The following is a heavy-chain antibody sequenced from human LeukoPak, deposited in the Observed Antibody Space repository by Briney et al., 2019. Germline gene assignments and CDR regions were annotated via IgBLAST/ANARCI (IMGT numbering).Heavy chain of an antibody. CDR1: DDSISSNRYF. J-gene: IGHJ6*03. Sequence: SETLSLTCTISDDSISSNRYFWAWIRQPPGKGLEWIGSVNYSGRTHYNPSLKSRLTISVDTAKRQFSLKLTSVTAADTAVYYCASSTRHRITIFGVTHYYYYMDVWGKGTTVTVSS. CDR3: ASSTRHRITIFGVTHYYYYMDV. V-gene: IGHV4-39*07. D-gene: IGHD3-3*01. CDR2: VNYSGRT.